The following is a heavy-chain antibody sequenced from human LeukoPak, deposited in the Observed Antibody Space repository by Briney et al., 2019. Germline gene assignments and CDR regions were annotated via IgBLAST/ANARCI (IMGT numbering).Heavy chain of an antibody. Sequence: ASVKVSCKASGGTFSSYAISWVRQAPGQGLEWMGGIIPIFGTANYAQKFQGRVTITADKSTSTAYMELSSLKSEDTAVYYCASQSGSYPGNYWGQGTLVTVSS. J-gene: IGHJ4*02. CDR2: IIPIFGTA. D-gene: IGHD1-26*01. CDR3: ASQSGSYPGNY. CDR1: GGTFSSYA. V-gene: IGHV1-69*06.